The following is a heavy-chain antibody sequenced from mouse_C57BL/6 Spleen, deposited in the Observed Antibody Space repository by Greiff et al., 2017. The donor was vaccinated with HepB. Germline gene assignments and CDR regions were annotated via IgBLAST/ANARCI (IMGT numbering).Heavy chain of an antibody. CDR3: AREGSITTVVPYFDY. CDR2: IYPRSGNT. CDR1: GYTFTSYG. J-gene: IGHJ2*01. V-gene: IGHV1-81*01. Sequence: VKLQESGAELARPGASVKLSCKASGYTFTSYGISWVKQRTGQGLEWIGEIYPRSGNTYYNEKFKGKATLTADKSSSTAYMELRSLTSEDSAVYFSAREGSITTVVPYFDYWGQGTTLTVSS. D-gene: IGHD1-1*01.